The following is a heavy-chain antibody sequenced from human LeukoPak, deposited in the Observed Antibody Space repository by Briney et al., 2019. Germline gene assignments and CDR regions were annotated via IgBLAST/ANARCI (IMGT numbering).Heavy chain of an antibody. CDR2: IYYSGST. V-gene: IGHV4-39*01. J-gene: IGHJ3*02. CDR3: ASLLLWFGEADAFDI. D-gene: IGHD3-10*01. CDR1: GGSISSSSYY. Sequence: SETLSLTCTVSGGSISSSSYYWGWIRQPPGKGLEWIGSIYYSGSTYYNPSLKSRVTISVDTSKNQFSPKLSSVTAADTAVYYCASLLLWFGEADAFDIWGQGTMVTVSS.